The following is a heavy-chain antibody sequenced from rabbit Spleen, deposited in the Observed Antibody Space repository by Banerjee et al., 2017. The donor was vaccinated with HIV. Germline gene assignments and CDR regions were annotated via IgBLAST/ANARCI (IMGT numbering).Heavy chain of an antibody. CDR1: GFSFSSSYW. D-gene: IGHD4-1*01. CDR2: IGTGYNGRA. V-gene: IGHV1S45*01. CDR3: ARDLAGAIGWNFYL. J-gene: IGHJ4*01. Sequence: QEQLVESGGGLVQPEGSLTLTCTASGFSFSSSYWMCWVRQAPGKGLEWIGCIGTGYNGRAVYANWAKGRFTISKTSSTTVTLQMTSLTAADTATYFCARDLAGAIGWNFYLWGPGTLVTVS.